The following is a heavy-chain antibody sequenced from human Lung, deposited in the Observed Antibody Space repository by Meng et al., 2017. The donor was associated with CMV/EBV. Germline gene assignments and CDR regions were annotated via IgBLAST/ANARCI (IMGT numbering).Heavy chain of an antibody. V-gene: IGHV1-2*02. D-gene: IGHD2-21*01. J-gene: IGHJ5*02. CDR3: ASSTSGVVIGILRRYNWFDP. CDR1: GYSXTGYY. CDR2: INPYSGAT. Sequence: ASXXVSXMSSGYSXTGYYLHWVRQAPGQGLEWMGWINPYSGATKYAEKFQGRVTMTRNTSISTAYMELNTLRSDDTAGYYCASSTSGVVIGILRRYNWFDPWXQGTLVTVSS.